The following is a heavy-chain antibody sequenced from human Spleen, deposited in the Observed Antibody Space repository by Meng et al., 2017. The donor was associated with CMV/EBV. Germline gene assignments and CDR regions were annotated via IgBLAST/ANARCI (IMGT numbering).Heavy chain of an antibody. CDR1: GLTFSSYW. CDR2: INSDGSST. CDR3: AKDPEGFSSAFDS. V-gene: IGHV3-74*01. Sequence: GGSLRLSCAASGLTFSSYWMHWVRQAPGKGLVWVSRINSDGSSTSYADSVKGRFTISRDNAKNTLYLQMNSLRAEDTAVYYCAKDPEGFSSAFDSWGRGTLVTAPQ. D-gene: IGHD6-19*01. J-gene: IGHJ4*02.